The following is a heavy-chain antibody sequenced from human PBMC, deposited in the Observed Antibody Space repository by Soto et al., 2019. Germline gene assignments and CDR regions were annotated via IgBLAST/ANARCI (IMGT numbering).Heavy chain of an antibody. CDR3: ARDWSPHTSENIYYDALDL. CDR1: EFSFKDYW. J-gene: IGHJ3*01. D-gene: IGHD3-10*01. Sequence: EVQLVESGGGLVQPGGSLRLSCLGSEFSFKDYWMTWVRQAPGKGLEWVANIKEDASESNHVDSVKGRFVISRDNANNLLYLQMNRLSAEDTALYYCARDWSPHTSENIYYDALDLWGPGTAVTVSS. V-gene: IGHV3-7*01. CDR2: IKEDASES.